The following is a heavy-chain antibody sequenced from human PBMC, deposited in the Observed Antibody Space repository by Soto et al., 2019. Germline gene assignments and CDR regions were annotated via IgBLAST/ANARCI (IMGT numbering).Heavy chain of an antibody. D-gene: IGHD6-13*01. CDR1: GYTFTSYD. Sequence: GASVKLSCKASGYTFTSYDINWVRQATGQGLEWMGWMNPNSVNTGYAQKFQGRVTTTRNTSISTAYMELSSLRSEDTAVYYCARGQRIAAADDYWGQGTLVTVSS. CDR2: MNPNSVNT. CDR3: ARGQRIAAADDY. J-gene: IGHJ4*02. V-gene: IGHV1-8*01.